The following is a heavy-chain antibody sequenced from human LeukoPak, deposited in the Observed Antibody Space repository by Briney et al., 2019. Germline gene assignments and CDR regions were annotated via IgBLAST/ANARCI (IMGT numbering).Heavy chain of an antibody. Sequence: GESLKISCKGSGYSFTSYWIGWVRQMPGKGLEWMGIIYPGDSDTRYSPSFQGQVTISADKSISTAYLQWSSLKASDTAMYYCARSWGYCSSTSCYNYCYYYMDVWGKGTTVTVSS. CDR2: IYPGDSDT. D-gene: IGHD2-2*02. J-gene: IGHJ6*03. V-gene: IGHV5-51*01. CDR1: GYSFTSYW. CDR3: ARSWGYCSSTSCYNYCYYYMDV.